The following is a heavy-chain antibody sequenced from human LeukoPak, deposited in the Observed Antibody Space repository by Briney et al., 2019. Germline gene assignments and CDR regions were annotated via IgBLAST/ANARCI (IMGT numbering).Heavy chain of an antibody. CDR2: ISGSGGSA. J-gene: IGHJ4*02. Sequence: PGGSLRLSCAASGFTFSSYGMSWVRQAPGKGLEWVSAISGSGGSAYYADSVKGRFTISRDNSKNTLYLQMNSLRAEDTALYYCARAGYYDFWSGYYHWGQGTLVTVSS. V-gene: IGHV3-23*01. CDR3: ARAGYYDFWSGYYH. D-gene: IGHD3-3*01. CDR1: GFTFSSYG.